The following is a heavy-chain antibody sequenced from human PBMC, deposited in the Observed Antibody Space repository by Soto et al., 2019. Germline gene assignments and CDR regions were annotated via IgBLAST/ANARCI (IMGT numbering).Heavy chain of an antibody. J-gene: IGHJ4*02. CDR3: ARDGKAYYYDSSGYKDY. Sequence: QVQLVESGGGVVQPGRSLRLSCAASGFTFSSYAMHWVRQAPGEGLEWVAVISYDGSNKYYADSVKGRFTISRDNSKNTLYLQMNSLRAEDTAVYYCARDGKAYYYDSSGYKDYWGQGTLVTVSS. D-gene: IGHD3-22*01. V-gene: IGHV3-30-3*01. CDR1: GFTFSSYA. CDR2: ISYDGSNK.